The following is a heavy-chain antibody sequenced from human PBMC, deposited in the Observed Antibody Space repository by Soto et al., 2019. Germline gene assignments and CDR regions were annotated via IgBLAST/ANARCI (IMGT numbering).Heavy chain of an antibody. CDR2: MNPNSGNT. J-gene: IGHJ4*02. Sequence: ASVKVSCKASGYTFTSYDINWVRQATGQGLEWMGWMNPNSGNTSYAQKFQGRVTMTRDTSMSTAYMELRSLRSDDTAVYYCARPYGSGPYYFDYWGQGTLVTVSS. CDR3: ARPYGSGPYYFDY. CDR1: GYTFTSYD. D-gene: IGHD3-10*01. V-gene: IGHV1-8*01.